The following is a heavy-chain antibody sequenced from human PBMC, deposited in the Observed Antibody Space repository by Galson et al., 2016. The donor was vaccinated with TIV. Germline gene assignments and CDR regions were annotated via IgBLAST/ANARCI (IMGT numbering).Heavy chain of an antibody. CDR1: GFPFSTYS. CDR3: ARTPGDYSNYRPIDY. Sequence: SLRFSCAASGFPFSTYSMNWVRQAPGKGLEWVSYISGRSSVIFYADSVKGRFTISRDNAKNSLFLQMNSLRDDDTAVYFCARTPGDYSNYRPIDYWGQGTLVTVSS. J-gene: IGHJ4*02. CDR2: ISGRSSVI. D-gene: IGHD4-11*01. V-gene: IGHV3-48*02.